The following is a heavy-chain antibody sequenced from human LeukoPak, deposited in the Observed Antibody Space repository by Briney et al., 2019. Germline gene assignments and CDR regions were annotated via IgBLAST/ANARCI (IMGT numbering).Heavy chain of an antibody. CDR1: GFTFSSYA. D-gene: IGHD6-13*01. J-gene: IGHJ4*02. Sequence: QTGGSLRLSCAASGFTFSSYAMSWVRQAPGKGLEWVSAISGSGGSTYYADSVKGRFTISRDNSKNTLYLQMNSLRAEDTAVYYFAKGGYFLKIDFDYWGQGTLVTVSS. CDR3: AKGGYFLKIDFDY. V-gene: IGHV3-23*01. CDR2: ISGSGGST.